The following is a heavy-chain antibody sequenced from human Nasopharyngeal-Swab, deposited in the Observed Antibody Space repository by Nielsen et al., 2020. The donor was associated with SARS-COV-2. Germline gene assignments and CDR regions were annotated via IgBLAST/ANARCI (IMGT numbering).Heavy chain of an antibody. CDR3: ARGGRNSYGYVDP. CDR2: ISRRSDTI. Sequence: GGSLRLSCAASGFTFSAYNINWVRQAPGKGLEWVSYISRRSDTIYYADSVKGRFTISRDNAKNTLYLQMNSLRAEDTAVYYCARGGRNSYGYVDPWGQGTLVTVSS. D-gene: IGHD5-18*01. J-gene: IGHJ5*02. V-gene: IGHV3-48*04. CDR1: GFTFSAYN.